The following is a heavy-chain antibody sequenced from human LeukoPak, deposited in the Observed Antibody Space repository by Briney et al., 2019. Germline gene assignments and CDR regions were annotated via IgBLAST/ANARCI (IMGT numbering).Heavy chain of an antibody. CDR3: ASLYCSGGSCYTPPDAYFDY. D-gene: IGHD2-15*01. CDR2: MNPNSGNT. V-gene: IGHV1-8*01. Sequence: GASVKVSCKASGYAFTSYDINWVRQATGQGLEWMGWMNPNSGNTGYAQKFQGRVTITADKSTSTAYMELSSLRSEDTAVYYCASLYCSGGSCYTPPDAYFDYWGQGTLVTVSS. CDR1: GYAFTSYD. J-gene: IGHJ4*02.